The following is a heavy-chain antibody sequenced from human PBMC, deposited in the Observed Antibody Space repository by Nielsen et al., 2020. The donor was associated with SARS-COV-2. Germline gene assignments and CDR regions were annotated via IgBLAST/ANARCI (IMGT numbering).Heavy chain of an antibody. V-gene: IGHV3-20*01. Sequence: GESLKISCAASGFTFDDYGMSWVRQAPGKGLEWVSGINWNGGSTGYADSVKGRFTISRDNAKNSLYLQMNSLRAEDTALYHCAAFFEVADYYYGMDVWGQGTTVTVSS. CDR1: GFTFDDYG. CDR2: INWNGGST. D-gene: IGHD6-19*01. CDR3: AAFFEVADYYYGMDV. J-gene: IGHJ6*02.